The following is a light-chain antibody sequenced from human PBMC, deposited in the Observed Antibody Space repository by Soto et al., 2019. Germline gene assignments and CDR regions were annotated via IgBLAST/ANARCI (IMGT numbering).Light chain of an antibody. J-gene: IGKJ3*01. V-gene: IGKV1-27*01. Sequence: DIQMTQSPSSLSASVGDRVTITCRASQDISNYLAWYQQKPGKVPKLLIYAASTLQSGVPSRFGGSGSGTDFPLTISSRQPEDVASYYCLQYRSAPLTFGPGTKVDLK. CDR2: AAS. CDR1: QDISNY. CDR3: LQYRSAPLT.